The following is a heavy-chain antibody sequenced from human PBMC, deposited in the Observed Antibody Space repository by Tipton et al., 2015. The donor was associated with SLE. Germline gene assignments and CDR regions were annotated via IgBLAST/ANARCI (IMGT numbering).Heavy chain of an antibody. V-gene: IGHV4-39*07. Sequence: TLSLTCTVSGDSISSSSYYWTWIRQPPGKGLEWIGSIHYSGTPYYNPSLKSRITISVDTSKSQFSLKLTSVTAADTAVYYCARRSITPYFDFWGQGRLVTVSS. CDR1: GDSISSSSYY. CDR3: ARRSITPYFDF. CDR2: IHYSGTP. J-gene: IGHJ4*02. D-gene: IGHD2/OR15-2a*01.